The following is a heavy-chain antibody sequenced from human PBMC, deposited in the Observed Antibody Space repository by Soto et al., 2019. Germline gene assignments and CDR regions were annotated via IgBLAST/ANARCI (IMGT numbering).Heavy chain of an antibody. CDR3: AKGLQVVVVAATGVDY. V-gene: IGHV3-23*01. J-gene: IGHJ4*02. D-gene: IGHD2-15*01. CDR1: GFTFSSYA. Sequence: GGSLRLSCAASGFTFSSYAMSWVRQAPGKGLEWVSAISGSGGSTYYADSVKGRFTISRDNSKNTLYLQMNSLRAEDTAVYYCAKGLQVVVVAATGVDYWGQGTLVTVSS. CDR2: ISGSGGST.